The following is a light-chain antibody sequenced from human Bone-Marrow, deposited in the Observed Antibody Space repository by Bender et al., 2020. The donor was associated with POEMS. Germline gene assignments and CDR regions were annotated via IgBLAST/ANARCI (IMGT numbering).Light chain of an antibody. V-gene: IGLV3-1*01. CDR2: QDT. J-gene: IGLJ2*01. CDR1: RLGDEY. Sequence: SYEVTQPPSVSVSPGQTATISCSGSRLGDEYVSWYQQKPGQSPVLVIYQDTKRPSGIPERFSGSNSGNTATLTISRVEAGDEADYYCQVWDSSSDHNVEFGGGTKLTVL. CDR3: QVWDSSSDHNVE.